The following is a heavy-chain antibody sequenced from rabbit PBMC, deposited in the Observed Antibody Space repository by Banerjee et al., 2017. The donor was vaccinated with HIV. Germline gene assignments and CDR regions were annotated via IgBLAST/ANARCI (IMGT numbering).Heavy chain of an antibody. CDR2: INTSSGNT. J-gene: IGHJ4*01. CDR3: ARDLAGVIGWNFNL. D-gene: IGHD4-1*01. CDR1: GIDFSRCG. Sequence: QEQLVESGGGLVQPGGSLKLSCKASGIDFSRCGISWVRQAPGKGLEWIACINTSSGNTVYATWAKGRFTISKTSSTTVTLQMTSLTAADTATYFCARDLAGVIGWNFNLWGPGTLVTVS. V-gene: IGHV1S45*01.